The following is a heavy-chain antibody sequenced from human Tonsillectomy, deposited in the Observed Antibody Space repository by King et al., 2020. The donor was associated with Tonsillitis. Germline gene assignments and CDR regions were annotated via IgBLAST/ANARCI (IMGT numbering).Heavy chain of an antibody. CDR2: ISYDGSNK. V-gene: IGHV3-30*04. CDR1: GFTFSSYA. J-gene: IGHJ4*02. Sequence: VQLVESGGGVVQPGGSLRLSCAASGFTFSSYAMHWVRQAPGKGLEWVAVISYDGSNKYYADSVKGRFTISRDNSKNTLYLQMNSLRAEDTAVYYCARDSGWYLGYWGQGTLVTVSS. CDR3: ARDSGWYLGY. D-gene: IGHD6-19*01.